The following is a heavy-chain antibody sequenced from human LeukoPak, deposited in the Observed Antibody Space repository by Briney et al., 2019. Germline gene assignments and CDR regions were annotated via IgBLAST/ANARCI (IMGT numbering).Heavy chain of an antibody. Sequence: SETLSLTCTVSGGSISSYYWSWIRQPPGKGLEWIGYIYYNGSTNYTPSLKSRVTISIDTSKNQFSLKLRSVTAADTAVYYCARSERGYSYGWYDLWGQGTLVTVSS. CDR3: ARSERGYSYGWYDL. V-gene: IGHV4-59*01. CDR2: IYYNGST. D-gene: IGHD5-18*01. CDR1: GGSISSYY. J-gene: IGHJ4*02.